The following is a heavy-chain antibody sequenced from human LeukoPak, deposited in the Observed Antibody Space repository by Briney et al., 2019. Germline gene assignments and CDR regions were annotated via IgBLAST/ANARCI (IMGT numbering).Heavy chain of an antibody. CDR3: AKGQVGTPRTGMDV. V-gene: IGHV3-23*01. CDR1: GFTFSSYA. CDR2: ISGSGGST. Sequence: QPGGSLRLSCAASGFTFSSYAMSWVRQAPGKGLEWVSAISGSGGSTYYADSVKGRFTISRDNSKNTLYLQMNSLRAEDTAVYYCAKGQVGTPRTGMDVWGQGTTVTVSS. D-gene: IGHD1-26*01. J-gene: IGHJ6*02.